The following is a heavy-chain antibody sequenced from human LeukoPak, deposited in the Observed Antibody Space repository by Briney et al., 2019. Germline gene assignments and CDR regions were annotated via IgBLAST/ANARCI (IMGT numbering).Heavy chain of an antibody. CDR2: IKSKADGGTT. Sequence: PGGSLRLSCAASGFTFSNAWMSWVRQAPGKGLEWVGRIKSKADGGTTDYAAPVKGRFTISRDDSKNTLYLQMNSLKTEDTAVCYCTTTYYDFWSGSYYYYMDVWGKGTTVTVSS. CDR1: GFTFSNAW. V-gene: IGHV3-15*01. J-gene: IGHJ6*03. CDR3: TTTYYDFWSGSYYYYMDV. D-gene: IGHD3-3*01.